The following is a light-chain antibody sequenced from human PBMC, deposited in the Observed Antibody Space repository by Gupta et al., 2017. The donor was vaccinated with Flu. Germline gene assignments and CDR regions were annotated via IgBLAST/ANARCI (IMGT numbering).Light chain of an antibody. V-gene: IGKV3-20*01. CDR2: GAS. CDR1: QSVSSSY. CDR3: QQYGSSPQS. J-gene: IGKJ2*03. Sequence: DIVLTQSPGTLSSSPGERATLSCRASQSVSSSYLDWYQQKPGQAPRLLIYGASSRATGVPYRFSGSGSGTDFTLTISRLEPEDFAVYYCQQYGSSPQSFGQGTKLEIK.